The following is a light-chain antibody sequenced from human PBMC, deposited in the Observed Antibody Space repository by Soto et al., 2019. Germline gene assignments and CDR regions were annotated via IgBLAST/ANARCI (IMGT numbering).Light chain of an antibody. Sequence: EIVMTQSPATLSVSPGERVTLSCRASQIILSNLAWYQQKPGQAPRLLIYAASNRATGIPDRFSGSGSGTDFTLTISRLEPEDFAVYYCQQSGSSPPTFGQGTKVDIK. V-gene: IGKV3-20*01. CDR2: AAS. CDR1: QIILSN. J-gene: IGKJ1*01. CDR3: QQSGSSPPT.